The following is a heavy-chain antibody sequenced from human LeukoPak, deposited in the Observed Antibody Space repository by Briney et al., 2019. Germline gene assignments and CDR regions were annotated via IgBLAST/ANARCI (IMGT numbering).Heavy chain of an antibody. CDR2: ISYDGSNK. CDR1: GFTFSSYG. J-gene: IGHJ4*02. CDR3: AKKAPGDWVPLDS. V-gene: IGHV3-30*18. Sequence: GGSLRLSCAASGFTFSSYGMHWVRQAPGKGLEWVAVISYDGSNKYYADSVKGRFIISRDNSKSTLYLQMNSLRMEDTAVFYCAKKAPGDWVPLDSWGQGTLVTVSS. D-gene: IGHD3-9*01.